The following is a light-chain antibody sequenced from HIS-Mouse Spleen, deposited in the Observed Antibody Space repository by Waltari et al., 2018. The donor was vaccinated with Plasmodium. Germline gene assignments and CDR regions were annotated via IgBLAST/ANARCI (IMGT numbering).Light chain of an antibody. CDR3: QQSYSTPPT. CDR1: QSISSY. J-gene: IGKJ1*01. V-gene: IGKV1-39*01. CDR2: AAS. Sequence: DIQMTQSPYSLSASVGDRVTITCRASQSISSYLNWYQQKPWKAPKILIYAASSLQSGVPSRFSGSGSGTDFTLTIISLQPEDFATYYCQQSYSTPPTFGQGTKVEIK.